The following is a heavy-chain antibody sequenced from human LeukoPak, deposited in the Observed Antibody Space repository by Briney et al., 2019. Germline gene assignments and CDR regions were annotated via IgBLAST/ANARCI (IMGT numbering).Heavy chain of an antibody. CDR1: GGSISNYY. D-gene: IGHD2-2*01. CDR3: AGQDIVVVPLQSAFPAY. CDR2: IYYSWST. Sequence: SETLSLTCTVSGGSISNYYWSWIRQPPGRGLEWIGYIYYSWSTNYNPSLKSRVTISVDTSKNQLSLKLTSVTAADTAMYYCAGQDIVVVPLQSAFPAYWGQGALVTVSS. J-gene: IGHJ4*02. V-gene: IGHV4-59*12.